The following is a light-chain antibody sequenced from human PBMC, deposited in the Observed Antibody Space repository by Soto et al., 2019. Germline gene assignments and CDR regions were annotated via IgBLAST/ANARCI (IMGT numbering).Light chain of an antibody. CDR1: QIVSSSY. Sequence: EIVLTQSPGTLSLSPGERATLSCRASQIVSSSYLAWYQQKPGQAPRLLIYGASSRATGIPDRFSGSGSGTDFTLTISRLEPEDFAVYYCQQYGSSPTFGQGTKVEMK. J-gene: IGKJ1*01. V-gene: IGKV3-20*01. CDR2: GAS. CDR3: QQYGSSPT.